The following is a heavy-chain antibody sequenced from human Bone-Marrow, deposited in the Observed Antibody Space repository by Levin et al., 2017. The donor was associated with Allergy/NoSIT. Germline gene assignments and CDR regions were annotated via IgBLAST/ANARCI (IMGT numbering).Heavy chain of an antibody. CDR2: IHPASLHT. CDR1: GFFFSDYY. D-gene: IGHD4-11*01. CDR3: ARSNPYYHYVDV. Sequence: GGSLRLSCTASGFFFSDYYMTWVRQAPGKGLEWVSFIHPASLHTNYADSVKGRFTISRDNAKSSLFLQMNSLRAEDTAVYYCARSNPYYHYVDVWGTGTTVTVSS. V-gene: IGHV3-11*06. J-gene: IGHJ6*03.